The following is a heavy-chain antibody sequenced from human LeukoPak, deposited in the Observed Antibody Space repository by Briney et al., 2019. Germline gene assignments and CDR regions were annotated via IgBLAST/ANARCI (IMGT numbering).Heavy chain of an antibody. CDR2: ISGSGAGT. J-gene: IGHJ3*02. CDR3: AKHPTDLLAALALFFDI. Sequence: GGSLRLSCSASGFSFNNYAMHWVRQAPGKGLKSVSSISGSGAGTYYADSVKGRFTISRDNSKNTLYLQMNSLRAEDTALYYCAKHPTDLLAALALFFDIWGQGTMVTVSS. V-gene: IGHV3-23*01. CDR1: GFSFNNYA. D-gene: IGHD6-19*01.